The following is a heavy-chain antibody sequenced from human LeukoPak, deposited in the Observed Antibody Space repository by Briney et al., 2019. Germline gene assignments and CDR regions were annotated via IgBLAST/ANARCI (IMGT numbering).Heavy chain of an antibody. CDR3: ARDDFGVALGGV. J-gene: IGHJ6*04. D-gene: IGHD3-3*01. CDR1: GGSFRGYY. Sequence: QASETLSLTCSVYGGSFRGYYWSWIRQSPEKGLEWIGQIYQTGSTNYNPSLASRVTISLDISKSQFSLKLTSVTAADTAVYYCARDDFGVALGGVWSIGTTVTVSS. V-gene: IGHV4-34*01. CDR2: IYQTGST.